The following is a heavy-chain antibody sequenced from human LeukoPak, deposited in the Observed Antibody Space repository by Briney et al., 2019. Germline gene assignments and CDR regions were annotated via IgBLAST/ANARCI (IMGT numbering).Heavy chain of an antibody. V-gene: IGHV4-4*07. Sequence: SETLSLTCDVSGASISGYWWSWIRQPAGKGLEWIGRLYISGNTIYSPSLKSRIIMSLDTSKNQFSLNLRSVTAADTAVYYCAGGQRYDDPYYFDYRGQGTLVTVSS. J-gene: IGHJ4*02. CDR1: GASISGYW. CDR3: AGGQRYDDPYYFDY. CDR2: LYISGNT. D-gene: IGHD3-3*01.